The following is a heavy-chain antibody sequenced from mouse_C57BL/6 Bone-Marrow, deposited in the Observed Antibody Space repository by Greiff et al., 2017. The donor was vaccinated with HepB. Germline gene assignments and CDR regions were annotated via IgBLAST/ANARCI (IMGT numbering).Heavy chain of an antibody. CDR1: GFNIKDDY. J-gene: IGHJ4*01. D-gene: IGHD2-1*01. CDR2: IDPENGDT. V-gene: IGHV14-4*01. CDR3: TYGNYNAMDY. Sequence: EVQVVESGAELVRPGASVKLSCTASGFNIKDDYMHWVKQRPEQGLEWIGWIDPENGDTEYASKFQGKATITADTSSNTAYLQLSSLTSEDTAVYYCTYGNYNAMDYWGQGTSVTVSS.